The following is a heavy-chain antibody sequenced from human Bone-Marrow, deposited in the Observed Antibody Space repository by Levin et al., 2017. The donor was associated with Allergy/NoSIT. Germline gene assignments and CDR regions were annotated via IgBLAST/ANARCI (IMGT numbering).Heavy chain of an antibody. D-gene: IGHD3-10*01. Sequence: PGESLKISCKGSGYSFTSYWIGWVRQMPGKGLEWMGIIYPGDSDTRYSPSFQGQVTISADKSISTAYLQWSSLKASDTAMYYCARRLLWFGEFPLMDAFDIWGQGTMVTVSS. CDR2: IYPGDSDT. V-gene: IGHV5-51*01. J-gene: IGHJ3*02. CDR3: ARRLLWFGEFPLMDAFDI. CDR1: GYSFTSYW.